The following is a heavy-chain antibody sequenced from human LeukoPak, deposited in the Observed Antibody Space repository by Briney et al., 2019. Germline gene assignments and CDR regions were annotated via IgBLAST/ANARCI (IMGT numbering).Heavy chain of an antibody. CDR1: GFTFSTHA. CDR3: AKGYDSSGYYYLRAFDM. J-gene: IGHJ3*02. Sequence: GGSLRLSCAASGFTFSTHAMNWVRQAPGKGLEWVSAISGSGASTYYADSVKGRFTISRDNSKNTLYLQMNSLRAEDTAVYYCAKGYDSSGYYYLRAFDMWGQGTMVTVSS. V-gene: IGHV3-23*01. CDR2: ISGSGAST. D-gene: IGHD3-22*01.